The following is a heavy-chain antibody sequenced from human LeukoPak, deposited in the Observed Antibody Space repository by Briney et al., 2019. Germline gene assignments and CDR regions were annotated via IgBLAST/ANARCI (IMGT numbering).Heavy chain of an antibody. CDR2: MNPNSGNT. CDR1: GYTFTSYD. J-gene: IGHJ3*02. Sequence: GASVKVSCKASGYTFTSYDINWVRQATGQGLEWMGWMNPNSGNTGYAQKFQGRVTMTRDMSTSTVYMELSSLRSEDTAVYYCARDRRYDAFDIWGQGTLVTVSS. V-gene: IGHV1-8*01. CDR3: ARDRRYDAFDI.